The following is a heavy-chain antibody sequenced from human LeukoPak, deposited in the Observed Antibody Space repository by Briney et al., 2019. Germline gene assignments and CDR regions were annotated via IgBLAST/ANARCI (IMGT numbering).Heavy chain of an antibody. CDR2: VGGSGGLT. D-gene: IGHD2-21*02. J-gene: IGHJ4*02. Sequence: GGSLRHSCAASGFTFSTFALSWVRQAPGKGLEWVSAVGGSGGLTYYADSVRGRFTISRDNSKNTLYLEMNSLRVEDTGVYYCTLADGGDTGDYWGQGTLVTVSS. CDR1: GFTFSTFA. V-gene: IGHV3-23*01. CDR3: TLADGGDTGDY.